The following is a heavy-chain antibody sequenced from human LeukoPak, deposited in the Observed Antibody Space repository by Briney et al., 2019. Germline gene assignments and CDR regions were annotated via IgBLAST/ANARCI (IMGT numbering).Heavy chain of an antibody. J-gene: IGHJ3*02. Sequence: PGGALRLSCAASGFSFDDNAMYWVRQAPGKGLEWVSLISGDGATTYYADSVKGRFNISRDNSKSSLYLQMNSLRSEDSALYYCAKGGYYDSSGHCAFDIWGQGTMVTVSS. CDR3: AKGGYYDSSGHCAFDI. CDR2: ISGDGATT. CDR1: GFSFDDNA. V-gene: IGHV3-43*02. D-gene: IGHD3-22*01.